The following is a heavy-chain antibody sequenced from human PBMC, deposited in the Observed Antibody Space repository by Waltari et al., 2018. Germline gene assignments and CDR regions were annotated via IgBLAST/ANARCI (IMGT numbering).Heavy chain of an antibody. CDR1: GSPFSCYA. J-gene: IGHJ4*02. CDR3: ARSPEDTAMVPLDY. V-gene: IGHV1-69*05. D-gene: IGHD5-18*01. Sequence: QVQLVQSGAEVKKPGSSVKVSCKASGSPFSCYAFSWVRPAPGQGLEWMGGIIPIFGTANYAQKFQGRVTITTDESTSTAYMELSSLRSEDTAVYYCARSPEDTAMVPLDYWGQGTLVTVSS. CDR2: IIPIFGTA.